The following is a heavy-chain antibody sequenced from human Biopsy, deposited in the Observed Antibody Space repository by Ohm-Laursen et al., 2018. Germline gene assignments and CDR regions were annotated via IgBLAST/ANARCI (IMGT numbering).Heavy chain of an antibody. D-gene: IGHD3-22*01. Sequence: SHTLSLTCTVSGDSISSYYWSWIPQPPGQGLQWIVYDYYTGSTDYNPSLQSRVTISVDTSKNHFSLRLRSVTPADTAIYYCARDRGYYSDRTVPGYFDLWGRGTLVTVSS. J-gene: IGHJ2*01. V-gene: IGHV4-59*01. CDR2: DYYTGST. CDR3: ARDRGYYSDRTVPGYFDL. CDR1: GDSISSYY.